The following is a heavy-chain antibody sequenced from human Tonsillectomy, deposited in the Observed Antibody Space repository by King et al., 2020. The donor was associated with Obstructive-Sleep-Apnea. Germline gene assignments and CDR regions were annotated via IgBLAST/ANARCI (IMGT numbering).Heavy chain of an antibody. CDR2: ISSSSSTI. D-gene: IGHD3-10*01. CDR3: ARGDYYGSGSYYEAVDY. CDR1: GFTFSSYS. J-gene: IGHJ4*02. V-gene: IGHV3-48*01. Sequence: VQLVESGGGLVQPGGSLRLSCAASGFTFSSYSMNWVRQAPGKGLEWVSYISSSSSTIYYADSVKGRFTISRDNAKNSLYLQMNSLRAEDTAVYYCARGDYYGSGSYYEAVDYWGQGTLVTVSS.